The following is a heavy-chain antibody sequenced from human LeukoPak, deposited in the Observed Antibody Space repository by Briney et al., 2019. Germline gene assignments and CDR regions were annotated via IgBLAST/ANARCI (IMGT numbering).Heavy chain of an antibody. CDR2: ISPLSGNT. V-gene: IGHV1-18*01. D-gene: IGHD6-6*01. Sequence: ASVRVSCKASGYTFSSYGINWVRQAPGQGLEWMGWISPLSGNTDYAQNFQGRFTMTTDTSSSTAYLELRSLRSADTAIYSCARASLAAPAYWGQGTLVTVSS. CDR1: GYTFSSYG. J-gene: IGHJ4*02. CDR3: ARASLAAPAY.